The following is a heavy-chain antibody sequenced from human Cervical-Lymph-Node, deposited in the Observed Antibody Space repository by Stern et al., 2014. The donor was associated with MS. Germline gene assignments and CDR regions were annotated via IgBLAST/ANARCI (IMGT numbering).Heavy chain of an antibody. CDR2: LQKKVHGETA. V-gene: IGHV3-15*01. CDR3: STLANYYDTDSFDY. Sequence: EVHLVESGGGLVEPGGSLRLSCAASGFTFNNAWMNWVRLAPGKGLEWVGHLQKKVHGETADYAAPVKGRFVISRDDSNNVLYLQMNSLKREDTAVYYCSTLANYYDTDSFDYWGQGTLVTVSS. J-gene: IGHJ4*02. D-gene: IGHD3-22*01. CDR1: GFTFNNAW.